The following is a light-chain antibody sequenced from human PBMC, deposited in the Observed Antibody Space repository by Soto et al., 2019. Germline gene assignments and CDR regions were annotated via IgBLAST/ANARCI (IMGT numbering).Light chain of an antibody. Sequence: DFVMTQSPDSLAVSLGESATINCKSSQSILFNCIKRNYLAWYQQKPGQPPKLLIYWASTRESGVPDRFSGSGSGTDFTLIISRLQDEAVAFYYWQQYYNTPLTVGGGTMVEI. CDR2: WAS. CDR3: QQYYNTPLT. CDR1: QSILFNCIKRNY. V-gene: IGKV4-1*01. J-gene: IGKJ4*01.